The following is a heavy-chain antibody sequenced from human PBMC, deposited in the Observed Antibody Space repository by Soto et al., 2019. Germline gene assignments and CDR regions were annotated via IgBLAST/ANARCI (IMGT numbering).Heavy chain of an antibody. D-gene: IGHD3-16*01. J-gene: IGHJ6*03. CDR3: ARGPTPGRRGNYYYMDV. CDR2: INHSGST. CDR1: GGSLSGFY. Sequence: SETLSLTCAVYGGSLSGFYWSWIRQAPGKGLEWIGEINHSGSTNYNPSLKSRVTISGDTSKNQFSLRLSSVTAADTAVYYCARGPTPGRRGNYYYMDVWGKGTTVTVSS. V-gene: IGHV4-34*01.